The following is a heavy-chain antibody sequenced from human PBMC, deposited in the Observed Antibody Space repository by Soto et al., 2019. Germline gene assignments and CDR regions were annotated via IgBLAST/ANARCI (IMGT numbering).Heavy chain of an antibody. D-gene: IGHD1-26*01. J-gene: IGHJ6*02. CDR3: ASHGGSSPEGRYYYGMDV. Sequence: QVQLVQSGAEVKKPGSSVKVSCKASGGTFSSYDISWVRQAPGLGLEWMGGIIPIFGTADYAQKFQGRVTITADESTSTAYMELSTLRAEDTAVYYCASHGGSSPEGRYYYGMDVWGQGTTVTVSS. CDR1: GGTFSSYD. V-gene: IGHV1-69*12. CDR2: IIPIFGTA.